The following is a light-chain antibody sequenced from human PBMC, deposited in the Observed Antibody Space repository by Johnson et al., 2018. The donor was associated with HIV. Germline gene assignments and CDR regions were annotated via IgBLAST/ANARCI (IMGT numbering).Light chain of an antibody. CDR1: SSNIGNNY. J-gene: IGLJ1*01. CDR2: ENN. CDR3: GTWDSRLRNV. V-gene: IGLV1-51*02. Sequence: QSVLTQPPSVSAAPGQKVTISCSGSSSNIGNNYVSWYQQLPGTAPKLLIYENNKRPSRIPDRFSGSKSGTSATLGITGLQTGDEADYYCGTWDSRLRNVFGTGTKVTVL.